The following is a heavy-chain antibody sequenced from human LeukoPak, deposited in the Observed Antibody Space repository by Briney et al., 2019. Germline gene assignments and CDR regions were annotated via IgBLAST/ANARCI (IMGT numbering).Heavy chain of an antibody. CDR2: VYYTGST. V-gene: IGHV4-59*01. CDR3: ARYGSGSYRQFDY. J-gene: IGHJ4*02. CDR1: GDSISHYY. D-gene: IGHD3-10*01. Sequence: SETLSLTCTVSGDSISHYYWNWIRQSPGKGLEWIGYVYYTGSTNNNPSLKSRVTISVDTSKKQFSLKLSSVTAADTAVYYCARYGSGSYRQFDYWGQGTLVTVSS.